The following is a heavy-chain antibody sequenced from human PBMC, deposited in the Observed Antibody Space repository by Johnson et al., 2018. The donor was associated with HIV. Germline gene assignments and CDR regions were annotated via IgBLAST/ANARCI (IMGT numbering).Heavy chain of an antibody. Sequence: MQLVESGGGLVQPGGSLRLSCAASGFTFSSYAMSWVRQAPGKGLEWVSAISGSGGSTYYADSVKGRFTISRDNSKNTLYLQMNSLRAEDTAVYYCAKDRATVVPLRRDAFDIWGQGTMVTVSS. CDR1: GFTFSSYA. D-gene: IGHD4-23*01. CDR3: AKDRATVVPLRRDAFDI. CDR2: ISGSGGST. V-gene: IGHV3-23*04. J-gene: IGHJ3*02.